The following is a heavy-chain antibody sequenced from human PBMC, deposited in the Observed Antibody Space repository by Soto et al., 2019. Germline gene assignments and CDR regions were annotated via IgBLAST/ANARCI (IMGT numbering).Heavy chain of an antibody. CDR1: GYTFTSYY. D-gene: IGHD6-13*01. V-gene: IGHV1-46*01. CDR2: INPSGGST. J-gene: IGHJ5*02. CDR3: AIVVGGAAGTGFDL. Sequence: ASVKVSCKASGYTFTSYYMHWVRQAPGQGLEWMGIINPSGGSTSYAQRFQGRVTMTRDTSTSTVYMELSSLRSEDTAVYYCAIVVGGAAGTGFDLCGQGTLVTVSS.